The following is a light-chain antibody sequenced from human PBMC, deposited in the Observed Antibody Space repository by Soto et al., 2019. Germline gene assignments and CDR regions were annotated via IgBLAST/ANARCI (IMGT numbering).Light chain of an antibody. J-gene: IGKJ4*01. CDR2: SAS. CDR1: QGITSY. CDR3: QQLYSHPLT. Sequence: DIQITQSPSTLSGSVVDRVTITCRASQGITSYLAWYQQRPGKAPGLLIYSASTLQSGVPSRFSGSGYGTDFSLTISNLQPEDFAIYYCQQLYSHPLTFGGGTKVDIK. V-gene: IGKV1-9*01.